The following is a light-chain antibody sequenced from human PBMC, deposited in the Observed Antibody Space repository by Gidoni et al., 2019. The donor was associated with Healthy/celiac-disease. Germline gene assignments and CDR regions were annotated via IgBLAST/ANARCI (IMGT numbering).Light chain of an antibody. CDR2: AAS. CDR3: QQANSVPLT. V-gene: IGKV1-12*01. J-gene: IGKJ4*01. Sequence: DIQMTPSPSSVSASLGDRVTITCRASPGISRGLAWDHQKPGKAPKLLIYAASSLQSGVPSRFSGSGAGTDFTLTISSLQPEEFATYYCQQANSVPLTFGGGTKVEIK. CDR1: PGISRG.